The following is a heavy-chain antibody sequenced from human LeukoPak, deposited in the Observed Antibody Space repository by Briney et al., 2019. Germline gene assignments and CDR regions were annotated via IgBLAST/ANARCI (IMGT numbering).Heavy chain of an antibody. V-gene: IGHV4-30-4*01. J-gene: IGHJ6*02. CDR3: ARDDFGSSTFYGMDV. CDR2: IYYSGST. Sequence: SETLSLTCTVSGGSISSGDDYWSWIRQPPGEGLEWIGYIYYSGSTYYNPSLKSRVSISVDTSKNQFSLKLSSVTAADTAVYYCARDDFGSSTFYGMDVWGQGTTVTVSS. D-gene: IGHD2-2*01. CDR1: GGSISSGDDY.